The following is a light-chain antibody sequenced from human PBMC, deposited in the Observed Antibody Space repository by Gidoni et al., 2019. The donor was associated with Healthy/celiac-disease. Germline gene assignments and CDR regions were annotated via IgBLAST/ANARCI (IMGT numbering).Light chain of an antibody. Sequence: DIQMTQSPSSLSASVGDRVTITCRASQSISSYLNWYPQKPGTAPKLLIYAASSLQSGVPSRFSGSGSGTDFSLTISSLQPEDFATYYCQQSYSTPITFGQGTRLEIK. J-gene: IGKJ5*01. CDR3: QQSYSTPIT. CDR1: QSISSY. V-gene: IGKV1-39*01. CDR2: AAS.